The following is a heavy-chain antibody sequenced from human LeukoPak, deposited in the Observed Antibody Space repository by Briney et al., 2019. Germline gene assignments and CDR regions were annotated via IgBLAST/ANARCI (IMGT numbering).Heavy chain of an antibody. D-gene: IGHD1-7*01. CDR2: IWYDGSNT. V-gene: IGHV3-33*06. CDR3: AKDLLSVELGN. CDR1: GFTFSSYG. J-gene: IGHJ3*01. Sequence: GRSLRLSCAASGFTFSSYGMHWVRQAPGKGLEWVAVIWYDGSNTYYADSVKGRFTISRDNSKNTLYLQMNSLRAQDTAVYYCAKDLLSVELGNWGQGTMVTVSS.